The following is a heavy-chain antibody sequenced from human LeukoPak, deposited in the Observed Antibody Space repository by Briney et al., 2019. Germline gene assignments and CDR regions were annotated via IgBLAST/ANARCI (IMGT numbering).Heavy chain of an antibody. V-gene: IGHV3-48*02. Sequence: GGSLRLSCAASGYTLGPYSVNWVRQAPGKGLEWISYISGDSSTTHYADSVKGRFTISRDNAKNSLYLQMNSLRDEDTAVYYCARDPYSSGWFDFWGQGTLVTVSS. J-gene: IGHJ4*02. CDR3: ARDPYSSGWFDF. CDR2: ISGDSSTT. D-gene: IGHD6-19*01. CDR1: GYTLGPYS.